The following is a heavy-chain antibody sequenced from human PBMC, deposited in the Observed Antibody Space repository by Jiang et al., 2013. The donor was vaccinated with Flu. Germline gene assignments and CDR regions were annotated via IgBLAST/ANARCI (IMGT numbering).Heavy chain of an antibody. D-gene: IGHD5-18*01. V-gene: IGHV1-69*06. Sequence: FSSFPVNWVRQAPGQGLEWMGGSNPIFGTTDYAQKFLGRVTIIADRSTNTVYMDLRSLRSDDTTVYYCARASWGYSYGPFEYWGQGTLVTVSS. CDR3: ARASWGYSYGPFEY. CDR2: SNPIFGTT. J-gene: IGHJ4*02. CDR1: FSSFP.